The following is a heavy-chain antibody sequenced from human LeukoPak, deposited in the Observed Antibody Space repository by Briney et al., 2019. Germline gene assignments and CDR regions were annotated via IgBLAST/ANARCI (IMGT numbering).Heavy chain of an antibody. CDR3: AKDMRYSGKRDVFDI. Sequence: GGSLRLSCAASGITFSDYYMTWIRQAPGKGLEGVSYISSSGSMINYADSVKGRFTISRDNAKNSLYLQMNSLRAEDTALYYCAKDMRYSGKRDVFDIWGQGTMVTVSS. D-gene: IGHD1-26*01. J-gene: IGHJ3*02. V-gene: IGHV3-11*01. CDR1: GITFSDYY. CDR2: ISSSGSMI.